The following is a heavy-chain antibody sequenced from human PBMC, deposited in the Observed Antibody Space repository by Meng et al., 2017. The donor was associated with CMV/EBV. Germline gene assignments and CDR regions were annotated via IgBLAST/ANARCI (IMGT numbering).Heavy chain of an antibody. CDR3: AREGGWTAIHYGMDV. CDR2: INPNSGGT. CDR1: GYTFTGYY. Sequence: ASVKVSCKASGYTFTGYYMHWVRQAPGQGLEWMGWINPNSGGTNYAQKFQGRVTMTRDTSISTAYMELSRLRSDDTAVYYCAREGGWTAIHYGMDVWGQGTTVTVSS. D-gene: IGHD5-18*01. J-gene: IGHJ6*02. V-gene: IGHV1-2*02.